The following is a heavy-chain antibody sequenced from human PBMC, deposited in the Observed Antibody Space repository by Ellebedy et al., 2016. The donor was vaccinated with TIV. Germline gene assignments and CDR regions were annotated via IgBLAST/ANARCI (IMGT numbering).Heavy chain of an antibody. V-gene: IGHV3-7*03. D-gene: IGHD3-3*01. Sequence: GESLKISCAASGFTFSSNWMSWVRQTPGKGLEWVAYIKQDGSEKYYVDSVKGRFTISRDNAKNSLYLQMNSLRAEDTAVYYCARGWSFNWGQGTLVTVSS. CDR2: IKQDGSEK. J-gene: IGHJ4*02. CDR1: GFTFSSNW. CDR3: ARGWSFN.